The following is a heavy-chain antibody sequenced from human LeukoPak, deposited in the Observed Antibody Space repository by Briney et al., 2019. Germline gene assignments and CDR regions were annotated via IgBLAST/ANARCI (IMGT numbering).Heavy chain of an antibody. CDR3: AKAFRSNYYDGMEV. Sequence: LPGVSLRLSYAASRVTFRNYVMSWVRQAPGKGLEWVSAISGSGSSTYYADSVKGRFTIFRDNSQNTLYLQMNSLRAEDTAVYYCAKAFRSNYYDGMEVWGQGTTVTVSS. CDR1: RVTFRNYV. J-gene: IGHJ6*02. CDR2: ISGSGSST. V-gene: IGHV3-23*01.